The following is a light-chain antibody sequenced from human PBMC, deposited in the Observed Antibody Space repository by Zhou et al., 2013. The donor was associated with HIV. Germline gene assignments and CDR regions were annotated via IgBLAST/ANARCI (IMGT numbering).Light chain of an antibody. CDR2: AAS. Sequence: AIQMTQSPSSLSASVGDRVTITCRASQGIRDDLGWYQQKPGKAPKLLIYAASSLHSGVPSRFNGSGSGTDFTLTISSLQPEDFATYFCLQDYSYPRTFGQGTKVEIK. V-gene: IGKV1-6*01. CDR1: QGIRDD. CDR3: LQDYSYPRT. J-gene: IGKJ1*01.